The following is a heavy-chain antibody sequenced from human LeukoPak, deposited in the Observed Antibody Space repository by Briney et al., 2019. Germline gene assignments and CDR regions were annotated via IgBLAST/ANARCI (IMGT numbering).Heavy chain of an antibody. CDR2: IKSKADGGTT. D-gene: IGHD5-12*01. V-gene: IGHV3-15*01. Sequence: GGSLRLSGAASGFPFSNAWMSWVRQAPGKGLEWVGRIKSKADGGTTDYAAPVKGRFTISRDDSKNTLYLQMSSLKTDDTAAYYCTTEDLRNSWGQGTLVTVS. CDR1: GFPFSNAW. J-gene: IGHJ4*02. CDR3: TTEDLRNS.